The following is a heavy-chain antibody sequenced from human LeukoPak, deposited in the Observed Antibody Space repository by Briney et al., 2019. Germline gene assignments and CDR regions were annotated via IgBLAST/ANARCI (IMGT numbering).Heavy chain of an antibody. Sequence: PSETLSLTCTVSGGSIRSRNYYWGWIRQPPGKGLEWIGNIYYSGSTYYNPSLKSRVPISVDTSTNQFPLRRRSVTAADTAVYYCASQPSYFDYWGQGTLVTVSS. CDR2: IYYSGST. CDR1: GGSIRSRNYY. J-gene: IGHJ4*02. V-gene: IGHV4-39*01. CDR3: ASQPSYFDY.